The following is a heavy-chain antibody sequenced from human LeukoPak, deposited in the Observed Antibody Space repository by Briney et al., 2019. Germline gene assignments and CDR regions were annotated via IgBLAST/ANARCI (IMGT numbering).Heavy chain of an antibody. V-gene: IGHV3-74*01. J-gene: IGHJ4*02. Sequence: PGGSLRLTCAASGFTFSTYWMHWVRQAPGKGLVWVSRVNGNGRSTNYADSVKGRFTISRDTAKNTLYLQMNSLRAEDPAVYFCARGPQNSYGSGTYYDGVFDNWGQGTLVTVAS. CDR2: VNGNGRST. CDR1: GFTFSTYW. CDR3: ARGPQNSYGSGTYYDGVFDN. D-gene: IGHD3-10*01.